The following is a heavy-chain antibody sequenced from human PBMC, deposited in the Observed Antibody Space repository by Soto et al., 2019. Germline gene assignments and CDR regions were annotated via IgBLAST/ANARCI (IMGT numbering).Heavy chain of an antibody. J-gene: IGHJ6*03. CDR1: GFTFSNYW. V-gene: IGHV3-74*01. CDR2: INSEGSVS. D-gene: IGHD2-15*01. CDR3: ARGDCVGGTCYSLAGSFYYYMDV. Sequence: EVQLVESGGGLVQPGGSLRLSGLASGFTFSNYWRYWVRQAQGEGLVWVSRINSEGSVSSYADPVRGRLTISRDNVKNTLYLQMDSLRAEDTAVYYCARGDCVGGTCYSLAGSFYYYMDVWGKGTTVTVFS.